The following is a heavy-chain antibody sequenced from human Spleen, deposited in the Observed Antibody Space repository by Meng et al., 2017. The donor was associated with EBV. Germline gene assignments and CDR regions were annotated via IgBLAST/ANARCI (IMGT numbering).Heavy chain of an antibody. D-gene: IGHD3-10*01. CDR3: AHSNDPGGDWFDP. CDR1: GFSLSRNGEA. J-gene: IGHJ5*02. V-gene: IGHV2-5*02. Sequence: QITLKESGPTLVKPTPTLTLTCTFSGFSLSRNGEAVAWFRQPPGKALDWLALIYWDDDKRFSPSLKNRLTITKDTSRVVLTMTNMDPVDTATYFCAHSNDPGGDWFDPWGQGTLVTVSS. CDR2: IYWDDDK.